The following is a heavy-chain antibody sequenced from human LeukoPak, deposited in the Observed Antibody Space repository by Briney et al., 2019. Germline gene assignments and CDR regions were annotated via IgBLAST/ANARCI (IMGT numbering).Heavy chain of an antibody. CDR2: IWYDGSNK. D-gene: IGHD6-13*01. Sequence: GGSLSLSCAASGFIFSSYGMHWVRQAPGKGLEWVAVIWYDGSNKYYADSMKGRFTISIDNSKNTLYLQMNSLRAEDTAVYYCARVYSSSWPHYYYYYMDVWGKGTTVTVSS. CDR3: ARVYSSSWPHYYYYYMDV. CDR1: GFIFSSYG. V-gene: IGHV3-33*01. J-gene: IGHJ6*03.